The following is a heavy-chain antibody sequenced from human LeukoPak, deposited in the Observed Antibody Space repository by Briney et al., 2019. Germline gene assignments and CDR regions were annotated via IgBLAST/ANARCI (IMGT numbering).Heavy chain of an antibody. CDR3: ARETPHARAFDI. CDR2: IKQDGSEK. Sequence: SGGSLRLSCAACGFTFSSYWMSWVRQAPGKGLEWVANIKQDGSEKYYVDSVKGRFTISRDNAKNSLYLQMNSLRAEDTAVYYCARETPHARAFDIWGQGTMVTVSS. J-gene: IGHJ3*02. V-gene: IGHV3-7*01. D-gene: IGHD2-8*01. CDR1: GFTFSSYW.